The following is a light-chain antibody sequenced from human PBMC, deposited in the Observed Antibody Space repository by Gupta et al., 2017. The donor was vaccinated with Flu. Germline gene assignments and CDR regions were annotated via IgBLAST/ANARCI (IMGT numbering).Light chain of an antibody. CDR2: EVS. Sequence: SDVGGYNYVSWYQQHPGKAPKLMIYEVSKRPSGVPDRFSGSKSGNTASLTVSGLQAEDEADYYCSSYAGSNNFVVFGGGTKMTVL. V-gene: IGLV2-8*01. J-gene: IGLJ2*01. CDR3: SSYAGSNNFVV. CDR1: SDVGGYNY.